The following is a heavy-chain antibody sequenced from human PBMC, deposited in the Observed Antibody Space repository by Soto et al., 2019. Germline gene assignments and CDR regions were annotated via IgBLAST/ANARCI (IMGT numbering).Heavy chain of an antibody. CDR3: ARVISRDGWTDH. CDR1: GDSVTSHY. V-gene: IGHV4-59*02. CDR2: VNYTGFS. D-gene: IGHD6-19*01. J-gene: IGHJ4*02. Sequence: SETLSLTCSFSGDSVTSHYLTWIRQSPEKGLEWIGYVNYTGFSHSNPSLKSRLTISVDTSRSQFSLQLTSVTAADTAVYYCARVISRDGWTDHWGQGMLVTVSS.